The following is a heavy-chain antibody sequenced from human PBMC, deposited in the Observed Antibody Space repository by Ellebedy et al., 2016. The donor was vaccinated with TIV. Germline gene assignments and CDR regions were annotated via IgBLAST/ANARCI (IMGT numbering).Heavy chain of an antibody. CDR2: IYYSGRT. J-gene: IGHJ6*02. CDR1: GGSISSSSYY. CDR3: ARLAYSSSSRDYYYGMDV. V-gene: IGHV4-39*01. Sequence: SETLSLTXTVSGGSISSSSYYWGWIRQPPGKGLEWLGSIYYSGRTYYNPSLKSRVIISVDTSKNQFSLRLSSVTAADTAVYYCARLAYSSSSRDYYYGMDVWGQGTTVTVSS. D-gene: IGHD6-6*01.